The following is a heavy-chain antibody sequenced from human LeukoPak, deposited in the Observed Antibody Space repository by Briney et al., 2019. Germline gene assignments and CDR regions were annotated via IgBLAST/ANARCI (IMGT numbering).Heavy chain of an antibody. D-gene: IGHD2-2*01. Sequence: PGGSLRLSCAASGFTFDDYAMHWVRHAPGKGLEWVSGISWNSGSIGYADSVKGRFTISRDNAKNSLYLQMNSLRAEDTALYYCAKEYCSSTSCYHLFAAFDIWGQGTMVTVSS. CDR2: ISWNSGSI. CDR3: AKEYCSSTSCYHLFAAFDI. CDR1: GFTFDDYA. V-gene: IGHV3-9*01. J-gene: IGHJ3*02.